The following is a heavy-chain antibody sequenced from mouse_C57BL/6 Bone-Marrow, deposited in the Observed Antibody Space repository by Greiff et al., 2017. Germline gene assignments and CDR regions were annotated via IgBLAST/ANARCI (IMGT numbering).Heavy chain of an antibody. D-gene: IGHD2-4*01. CDR1: GYTFTSYW. J-gene: IGHJ4*01. V-gene: IGHV1-69*01. CDR2: IDPSDSYT. CDR3: ARGEYYDYGGYAMDY. Sequence: QVQLQQPGAELVMPGASVKLSCKASGYTFTSYWMHWVKQRPGQGLEWIGEIDPSDSYTNYNQKFKGKSTLTVDKSSSTAYMQLSSLTSEDSAVYYCARGEYYDYGGYAMDYWGQGTSVTVSS.